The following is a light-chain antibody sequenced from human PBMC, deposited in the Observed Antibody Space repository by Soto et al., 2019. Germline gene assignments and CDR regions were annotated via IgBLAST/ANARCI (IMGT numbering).Light chain of an antibody. Sequence: EIVLTQSPGTLSLSPGERATLSCWASQSVSSSYLAWYQQQPGQAPRLLIYGASSRATGIPDRFSGSGSETDFTLTISRLEPEDFAVYYCQQYGSSPWTFGQGTKVEIK. CDR1: QSVSSSY. CDR3: QQYGSSPWT. V-gene: IGKV3-20*01. CDR2: GAS. J-gene: IGKJ1*01.